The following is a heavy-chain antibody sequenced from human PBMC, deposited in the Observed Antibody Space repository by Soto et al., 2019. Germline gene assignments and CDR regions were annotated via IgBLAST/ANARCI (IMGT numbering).Heavy chain of an antibody. D-gene: IGHD3-9*01. CDR3: ARGDGGHDMAVYYGMDV. J-gene: IGHJ6*02. Sequence: EVQLVESGGGLAQPGGSLRLSCAASGFTFRTYWVHWVRQAPGKGLVWVSRISSNGSSTGYADCVKGRFTISMDNAKNTLYPQMNSLRAEDTAVYFCARGDGGHDMAVYYGMDVWGQGTTVAVSS. V-gene: IGHV3-74*01. CDR2: ISSNGSST. CDR1: GFTFRTYW.